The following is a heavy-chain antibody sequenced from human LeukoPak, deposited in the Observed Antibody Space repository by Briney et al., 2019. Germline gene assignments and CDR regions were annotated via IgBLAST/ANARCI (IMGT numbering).Heavy chain of an antibody. CDR1: GFTVSSNS. CDR3: AKILDMYGNDAFDI. Sequence: GGSLRLSCTVSGFTVSSNSMSWVRQAPGKGLEWVSAISGSGGSTYYADSVKGRFTISRDNSKNTLYLQMNSLRAEDTAVYYCAKILDMYGNDAFDIWGQGTMVTVSS. V-gene: IGHV3-23*01. CDR2: ISGSGGST. D-gene: IGHD2-8*01. J-gene: IGHJ3*02.